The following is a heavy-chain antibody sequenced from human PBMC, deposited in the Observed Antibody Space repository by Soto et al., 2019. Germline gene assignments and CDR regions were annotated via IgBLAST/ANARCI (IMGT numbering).Heavy chain of an antibody. CDR2: ISWDGGST. J-gene: IGHJ6*02. CDR3: AKDAWESNEYYYYGMDV. D-gene: IGHD1-26*01. Sequence: GGSLRLSCAASGFTFDDYTMHWVRQAPGKGLEWVSLISWDGGSTYYADSVKGRFTISRDNSKNSLYLQMNSLRTEDTALYYCAKDAWESNEYYYYGMDVWGQGTTVTVSS. V-gene: IGHV3-43*01. CDR1: GFTFDDYT.